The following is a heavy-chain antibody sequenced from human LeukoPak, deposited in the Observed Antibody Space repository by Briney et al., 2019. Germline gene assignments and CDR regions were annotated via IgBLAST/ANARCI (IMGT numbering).Heavy chain of an antibody. J-gene: IGHJ4*02. CDR1: GYSFTSNY. Sequence: ASVKVSCKASGYSFTSNYIHWVRQAPGQGLEWMGMIYPRDGSTSYAQKFQGRVTVTRDTSTSTVHMELSGLRSEDTAVYYCARDQEAFDYWGQGTLVTVSS. CDR3: ARDQEAFDY. V-gene: IGHV1-46*01. CDR2: IYPRDGST.